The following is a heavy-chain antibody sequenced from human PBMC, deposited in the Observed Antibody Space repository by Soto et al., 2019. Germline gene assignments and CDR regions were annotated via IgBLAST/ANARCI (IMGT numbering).Heavy chain of an antibody. CDR2: IYYTGTT. Sequence: SETLSLTCTVSGGSISSYYWSWTRQPPGKGLEWIGYIYYTGTTNYNPSLKSRVTISVDTSKNQFSLKLSSVTTADTAVYYCKKLPWADYGGIFDPWGQGTLVTVSS. V-gene: IGHV4-59*01. CDR1: GGSISSYY. J-gene: IGHJ5*02. CDR3: KKLPWADYGGIFDP. D-gene: IGHD4-17*01.